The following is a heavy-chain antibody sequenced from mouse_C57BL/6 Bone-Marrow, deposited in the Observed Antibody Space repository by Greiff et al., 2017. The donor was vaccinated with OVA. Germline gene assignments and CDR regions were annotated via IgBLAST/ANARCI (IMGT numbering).Heavy chain of an antibody. D-gene: IGHD1-1*01. Sequence: VHVKQSGAELVRPGASVKLSCTASGFNIKDYYMHWVKQRPEQGLEWIGRIDPEDGDTEYAPKFQGKATMTADTSSNTAYLQLSSLTSEDTAVYYCTTNGSSYGAMDYWGQGTSVTVSS. J-gene: IGHJ4*01. CDR2: IDPEDGDT. V-gene: IGHV14-1*01. CDR3: TTNGSSYGAMDY. CDR1: GFNIKDYY.